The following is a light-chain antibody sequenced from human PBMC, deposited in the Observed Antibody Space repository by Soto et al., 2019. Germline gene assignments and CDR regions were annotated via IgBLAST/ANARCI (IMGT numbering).Light chain of an antibody. V-gene: IGLV2-14*01. J-gene: IGLJ2*01. CDR1: SSYVGYYNY. CDR2: EVR. Sequence: QSALTQPASVSGSPGQSITISCTGTSSYVGYYNYVSWYQQHPGKAPKVLIYEVRNRPSGASSRFSGSKSGNTAFLTISGLQPEDEADYYCSSYTRSSSVLFGGGTKLTVL. CDR3: SSYTRSSSVL.